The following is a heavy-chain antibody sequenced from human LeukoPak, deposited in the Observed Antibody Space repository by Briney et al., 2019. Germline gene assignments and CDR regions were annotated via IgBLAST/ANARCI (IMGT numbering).Heavy chain of an antibody. CDR3: ARESYDILTGHNWFDP. CDR2: NYYSGST. D-gene: IGHD3-9*01. Sequence: SETLSLTCTVSGGSISSSSYYWGWIRQPPGKGLEWIGSNYYSGSTYYNPSLKSRVTISVDTSKNQFSLKLSSVTAADTAVYYCARESYDILTGHNWFDPWGQGTLVTVSS. J-gene: IGHJ5*02. V-gene: IGHV4-39*07. CDR1: GGSISSSSYY.